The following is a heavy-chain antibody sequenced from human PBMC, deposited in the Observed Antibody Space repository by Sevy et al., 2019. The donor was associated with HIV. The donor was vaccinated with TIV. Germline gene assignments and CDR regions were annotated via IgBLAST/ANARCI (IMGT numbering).Heavy chain of an antibody. CDR2: IWYDGKNA. CDR1: GFTFSSFG. V-gene: IGHV3-33*01. CDR3: ARDLGEWELRYLGY. D-gene: IGHD1-26*01. J-gene: IGHJ4*02. Sequence: GGSLRLSCAASGFTFSSFGMYWARQAPGEGLEWVAIIWYDGKNALYADSVKGRFTISRDNSKNTLYLQMNSLRAEDTAVYYCARDLGEWELRYLGYWGQGTLVTVSS.